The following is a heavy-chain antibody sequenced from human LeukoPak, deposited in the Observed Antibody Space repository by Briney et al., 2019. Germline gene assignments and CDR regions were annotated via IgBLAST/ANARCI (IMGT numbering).Heavy chain of an antibody. J-gene: IGHJ5*02. D-gene: IGHD3-10*01. CDR1: GGSISSGDYY. CDR2: IYYSGST. V-gene: IGHV4-30-4*01. Sequence: SQTLSLTCTVSGGSISSGDYYWSWIRQPPGKGLERIGYIYYSGSTYYNPSLKSRVTISVDTSKNQFSLKLSSVTAADTAVYYCASLVRPWNWFDPWGQGTLVTVSS. CDR3: ASLVRPWNWFDP.